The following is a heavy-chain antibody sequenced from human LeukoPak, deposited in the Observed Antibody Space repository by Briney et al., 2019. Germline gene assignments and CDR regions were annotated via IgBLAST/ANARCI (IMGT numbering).Heavy chain of an antibody. CDR2: ISYDGSNK. CDR1: GFTFSSYG. V-gene: IGHV3-30*03. Sequence: GGSLRLSCAASGFTFSSYGMHWVRQAPGKGLEWVAVISYDGSNKYYADSVKGRFTISRDNSKSTLYLQMNSLRAEDTAVYYCARGSGGFDYWGQGTLVTVSS. CDR3: ARGSGGFDY. J-gene: IGHJ4*02. D-gene: IGHD3-10*01.